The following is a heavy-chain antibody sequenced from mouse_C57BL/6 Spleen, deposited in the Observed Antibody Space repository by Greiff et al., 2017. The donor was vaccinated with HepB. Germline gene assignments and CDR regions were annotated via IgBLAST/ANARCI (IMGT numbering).Heavy chain of an antibody. CDR2: IYPGDGDT. J-gene: IGHJ3*01. CDR1: GYAFSSSW. Sequence: LEESGPELVKPGASVKISCKASGYAFSSSWMNWVKQRPGKGLEWIGRIYPGDGDTNYNGKFKGKATLTADKSSSTAYMQLSSLTSEDSAVYFCARSHYYGSSPAWFAYWGQGTLVTVSA. D-gene: IGHD1-1*01. V-gene: IGHV1-82*01. CDR3: ARSHYYGSSPAWFAY.